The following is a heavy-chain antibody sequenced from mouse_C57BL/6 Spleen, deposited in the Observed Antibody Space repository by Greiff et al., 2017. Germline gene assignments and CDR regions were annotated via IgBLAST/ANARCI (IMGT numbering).Heavy chain of an antibody. V-gene: IGHV1-9*01. CDR3: ARWEKVYDHYYAMDY. CDR2: ILPGSGST. Sequence: QVQLQQSGAELMKPGASVKLSCKATGYTFTGYWIEWVKQRPGHGLEWIGEILPGSGSTNYNEKFKGKATFTADTSSNTAYMQISSLTTEDSAIDYWARWEKVYDHYYAMDYWGQGTSVTVSS. J-gene: IGHJ4*01. D-gene: IGHD2-12*01. CDR1: GYTFTGYW.